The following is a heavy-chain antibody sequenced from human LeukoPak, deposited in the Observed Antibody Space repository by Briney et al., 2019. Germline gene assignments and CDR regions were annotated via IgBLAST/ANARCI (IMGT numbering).Heavy chain of an antibody. D-gene: IGHD4-23*01. V-gene: IGHV3-7*01. Sequence: GGSLRLSCAASGFTFSNYWMSWVRQAPEKGLEWAANIKQDGSVKQYVDSMKGRFTISRDNAKNSLYLQMHSLRAEDTAVYYCARDRDDGGFEYWGQGTLVTVSS. CDR3: ARDRDDGGFEY. CDR1: GFTFSNYW. CDR2: IKQDGSVK. J-gene: IGHJ4*02.